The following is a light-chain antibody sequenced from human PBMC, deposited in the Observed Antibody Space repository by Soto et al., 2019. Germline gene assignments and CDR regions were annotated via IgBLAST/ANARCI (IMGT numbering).Light chain of an antibody. CDR1: QSVSSY. V-gene: IGKV3-11*01. Sequence: EIVLTQSPATLSLSPGERATLSCRASQSVSSYLAWYQQTPGQAPRLLIYDASNRATGIPARFSGSGSATDFTLTISSLEPEDFAIYYCQQRSNWPPRFTFGPGTKVYIK. CDR2: DAS. CDR3: QQRSNWPPRFT. J-gene: IGKJ3*01.